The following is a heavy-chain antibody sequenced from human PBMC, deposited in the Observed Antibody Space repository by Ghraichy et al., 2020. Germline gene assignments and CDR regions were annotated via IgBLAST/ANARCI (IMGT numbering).Heavy chain of an antibody. D-gene: IGHD3-22*01. Sequence: GSLRLSCTASEFTLSNSAMSWVRQAPGKGLEWVSGITSAGSTLYTDSVKGRYTISRDNSKNTLFLQMNSLRAEDTAIYYCAKMPYDSFGYYNWFDPWGQGTLVTVSS. CDR2: ITSAGST. J-gene: IGHJ5*02. V-gene: IGHV3-23*01. CDR3: AKMPYDSFGYYNWFDP. CDR1: EFTLSNSA.